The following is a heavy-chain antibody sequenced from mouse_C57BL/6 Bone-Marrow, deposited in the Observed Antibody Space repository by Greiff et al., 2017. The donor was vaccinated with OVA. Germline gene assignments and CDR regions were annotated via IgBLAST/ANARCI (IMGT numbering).Heavy chain of an antibody. V-gene: IGHV2-2*01. CDR1: GFSLTSYG. Sequence: VQLQESGPGLVQPSQSLSITCTVSGFSLTSYGVHWVRQSPGKGLEWLGVIWSGGSTDYNAAFISRLSISKDNSKSQVFFKMNSLQADDTAIYYCASFYYDYDAYWGQGTLVTVSA. J-gene: IGHJ3*01. D-gene: IGHD2-4*01. CDR2: IWSGGST. CDR3: ASFYYDYDAY.